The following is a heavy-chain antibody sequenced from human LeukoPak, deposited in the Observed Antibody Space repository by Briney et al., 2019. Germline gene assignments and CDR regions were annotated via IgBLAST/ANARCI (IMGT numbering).Heavy chain of an antibody. CDR2: INEGSTNI. CDR1: GFTFRGYS. CDR3: ARDKGGPDY. V-gene: IGHV3-48*01. J-gene: IGHJ4*02. Sequence: GGSLRLSCAASGFTFRGYSRNWIRQAPGKGREWISYINEGSTNIYYADSVKGRFTISRDNAKNSLYMQMNSLRAEDTAVYYCARDKGGPDYWGQGTLVTVSS. D-gene: IGHD2-15*01.